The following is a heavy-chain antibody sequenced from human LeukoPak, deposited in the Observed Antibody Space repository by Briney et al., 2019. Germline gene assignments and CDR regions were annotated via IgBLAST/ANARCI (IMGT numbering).Heavy chain of an antibody. V-gene: IGHV4-38-2*01. J-gene: IGHJ3*02. D-gene: IGHD3-22*01. CDR1: GFTFSSYE. CDR2: LFHSGTT. CDR3: ARANYYDNSGYSRGAFDI. Sequence: GSLRLSCAASGFTFSSYEMNWVRRAPGKGLEWIGSLFHSGTTYYNSSLKSRVTISVDTSKNQFSLKLSSVTAADTAVYYCARANYYDNSGYSRGAFDIWGQGTMVTVSS.